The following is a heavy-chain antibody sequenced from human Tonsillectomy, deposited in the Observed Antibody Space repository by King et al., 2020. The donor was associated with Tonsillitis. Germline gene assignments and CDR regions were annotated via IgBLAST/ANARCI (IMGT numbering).Heavy chain of an antibody. Sequence: QLQESGPGLVKPSQTLSLTCTVSGGSISSGGYYWSWIRQHPGKGLEWIGYIYYSGSTYYNPSLKSRVTISVDTSKNQFSLKLSSVTAAATAVYYCARDENDYGGNSMTDAFDIWGQGTMVTVSS. J-gene: IGHJ3*02. CDR3: ARDENDYGGNSMTDAFDI. CDR1: GGSISSGGYY. D-gene: IGHD4-23*01. CDR2: IYYSGST. V-gene: IGHV4-31*03.